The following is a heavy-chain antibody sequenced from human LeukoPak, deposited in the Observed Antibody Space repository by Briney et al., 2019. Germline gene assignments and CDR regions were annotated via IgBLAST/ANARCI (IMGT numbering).Heavy chain of an antibody. D-gene: IGHD2-15*01. J-gene: IGHJ4*02. CDR2: ISSSGSTI. CDR1: GFTFTTYE. V-gene: IGHV3-48*03. CDR3: ASRPPHGHWVVFDY. Sequence: EPGTSLRLSCAASGFTFTTYEMNWVRQAPTKGLEWVSYISSSGSTIYYADSVKGRFTISRDNAKNSLYLQMNSLRAEDTAVYYCASRPPHGHWVVFDYWGQGTLVTVSS.